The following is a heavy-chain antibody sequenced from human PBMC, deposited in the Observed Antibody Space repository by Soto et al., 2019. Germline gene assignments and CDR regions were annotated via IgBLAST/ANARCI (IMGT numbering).Heavy chain of an antibody. CDR3: ARDRDGMDV. Sequence: QVQLVQSGAEVKKPGSSVKVSCKASGGTFSRYAISWVRLAPGQGLEWVGGKIPILGTAHCAQKFQGRVTITADESTSTAYMELSSLRSEDTVVYYCARDRDGMDVWGQGTTVTVSS. V-gene: IGHV1-69*01. CDR2: KIPILGTA. CDR1: GGTFSRYA. J-gene: IGHJ6*02.